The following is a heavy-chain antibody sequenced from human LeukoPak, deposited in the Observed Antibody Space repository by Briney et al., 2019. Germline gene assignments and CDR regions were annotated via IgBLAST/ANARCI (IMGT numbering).Heavy chain of an antibody. CDR2: IYTSGST. CDR1: GGSISSYY. V-gene: IGHV4-4*07. J-gene: IGHJ5*02. D-gene: IGHD3-3*01. Sequence: PSETLSLTCTVSGGSISSYYWSWIRQPAGKGLEWIGRIYTSGSTNYNPSLKSRVTMSVDTSKNQFSLKLSSVTAADTAVYYCARDFPVAIFGVVARDWFDPWGQGTLVTVSS. CDR3: ARDFPVAIFGVVARDWFDP.